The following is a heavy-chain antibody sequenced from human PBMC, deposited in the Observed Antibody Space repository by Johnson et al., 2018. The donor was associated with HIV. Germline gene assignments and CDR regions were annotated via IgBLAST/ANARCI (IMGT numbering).Heavy chain of an antibody. V-gene: IGHV3-13*01. CDR3: AKDATGYGGFDI. Sequence: VQLVESGGGLVQPGGSLRLSCAASGFTFSSYDMHWVRQATGKGLEWVSAIGTAGDTYYPGSVKGRFTISRDNSKNPLYLQMNGLRGEDTAAYYCAKDATGYGGFDIWGQGTVVAVSS. CDR2: IGTAGDT. J-gene: IGHJ3*02. D-gene: IGHD3-9*01. CDR1: GFTFSSYD.